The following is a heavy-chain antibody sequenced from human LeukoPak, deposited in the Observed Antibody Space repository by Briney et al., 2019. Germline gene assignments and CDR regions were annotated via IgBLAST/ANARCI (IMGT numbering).Heavy chain of an antibody. CDR3: ARDRLKNSYSSGWYLPRFGAFDV. CDR2: ISYDGSNK. V-gene: IGHV3-30*19. CDR1: GFTFGSYA. D-gene: IGHD6-19*01. J-gene: IGHJ3*01. Sequence: PGGSLRLSCAASGFTFGSYAMHWVRQAPGKGLEWVAVISYDGSNKYYADSVKGRFTISRDNSKNTLYLQMNSLRAEDTAVYYCARDRLKNSYSSGWYLPRFGAFDVWGQGTMVTVSS.